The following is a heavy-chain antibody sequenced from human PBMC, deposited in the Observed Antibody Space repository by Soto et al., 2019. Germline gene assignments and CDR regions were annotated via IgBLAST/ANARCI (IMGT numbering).Heavy chain of an antibody. CDR2: IYYSGST. V-gene: IGHV4-59*08. Sequence: SETLSLTCTVSGGSISSYYWSWIRQPPGKGLEWIGYIYYSGSTNYNPSLKSRITISVDTSKNQFSLKLSSVTAADTAVYYCARRRSSTSNKRYYYMDVWGKGTTVTVSS. D-gene: IGHD2-2*01. CDR1: GGSISSYY. CDR3: ARRRSSTSNKRYYYMDV. J-gene: IGHJ6*03.